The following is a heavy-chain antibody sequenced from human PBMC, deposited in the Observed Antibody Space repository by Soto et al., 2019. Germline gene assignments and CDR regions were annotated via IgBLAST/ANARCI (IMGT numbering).Heavy chain of an antibody. D-gene: IGHD3-10*01. CDR1: GFTFSSYA. V-gene: IGHV3-64D*08. Sequence: GGSLRLSCSASGFTFSSYAMHWVRQAPGKGLEYVSAISSNGGSTYYADSVKGRFTISRDNSKNTLYLQMSSLRAEDTAVYYCVKDLQAGISGFGELLYYYYGMDVWGQGTTVTVSS. CDR2: ISSNGGST. CDR3: VKDLQAGISGFGELLYYYYGMDV. J-gene: IGHJ6*02.